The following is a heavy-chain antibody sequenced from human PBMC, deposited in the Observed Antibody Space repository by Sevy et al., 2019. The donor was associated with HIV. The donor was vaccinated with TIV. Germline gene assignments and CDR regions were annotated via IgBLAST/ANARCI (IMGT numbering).Heavy chain of an antibody. D-gene: IGHD3-22*01. J-gene: IGHJ4*02. Sequence: GGSLRLSCSASGFTFSSYGMHWVRQAPGKGLQYVSGINSDGGSTYYADSVKGRFIISIDNSKKMVYLQMSSLRLDDTAAYYCVKAVNYYDSSVHPGHFEYWGQGTLVTVSS. V-gene: IGHV3-64D*06. CDR2: INSDGGST. CDR1: GFTFSSYG. CDR3: VKAVNYYDSSVHPGHFEY.